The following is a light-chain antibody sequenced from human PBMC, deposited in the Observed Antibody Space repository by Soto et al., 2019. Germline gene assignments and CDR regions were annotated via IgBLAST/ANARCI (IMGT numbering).Light chain of an antibody. J-gene: IGLJ2*01. V-gene: IGLV1-44*01. CDR1: NSNIGSKT. Sequence: QSALTQPPSASGTPGQRVTISCSGSNSNIGSKTVNWYQQLPGTAPKLLIYTNDRRPSGVPDRFSASKSGTSASLAISGLQSEDEADYFCAAWDDSLNVLFGGGTKVTVL. CDR2: TND. CDR3: AAWDDSLNVL.